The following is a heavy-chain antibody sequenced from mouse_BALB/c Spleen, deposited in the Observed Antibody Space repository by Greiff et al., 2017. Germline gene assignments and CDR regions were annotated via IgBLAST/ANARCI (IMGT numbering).Heavy chain of an antibody. J-gene: IGHJ3*01. CDR2: ISYSGST. D-gene: IGHD2-4*01. CDR1: GDSITSGY. V-gene: IGHV3-8*02. CDR3: ARSSSTMISWFAY. Sequence: EVQLQESGPSLVKPSQTLSLTCSVTGDSITSGYWNWIRKFPGNKLEYMGYISYSGSTYYNPSLKSRISITRDTSKNQYYLQLNSVTTEDTATYYCARSSSTMISWFAYWGQGTLVTVSA.